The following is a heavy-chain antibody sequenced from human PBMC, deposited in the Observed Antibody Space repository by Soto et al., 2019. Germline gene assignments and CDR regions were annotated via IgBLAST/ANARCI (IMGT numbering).Heavy chain of an antibody. Sequence: EVQLVESGGGLVQPGRSLRLSCAASGFTFDDYAMHWVRQAPGKGLERVSGISWNSGSIGYADSVKGRFTISRDNAKNSRYLQMNSLRDADTALYYCAKDISDYYGAGSYYTYWGQGTLVTVSS. D-gene: IGHD3-10*01. J-gene: IGHJ4*02. CDR1: GFTFDDYA. CDR2: ISWNSGSI. V-gene: IGHV3-9*01. CDR3: AKDISDYYGAGSYYTY.